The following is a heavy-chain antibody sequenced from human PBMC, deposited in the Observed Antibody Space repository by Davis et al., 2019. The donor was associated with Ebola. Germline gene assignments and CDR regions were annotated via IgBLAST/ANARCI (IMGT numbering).Heavy chain of an antibody. CDR2: INPGGGST. D-gene: IGHD6-19*01. CDR3: ARGRNGGWDFDY. J-gene: IGHJ4*02. V-gene: IGHV1-46*01. CDR1: GDTFISYY. Sequence: AASVKVSCKASGDTFISYYMHWVRQVPGQGLEYMGIINPGGGSTSYAQKFQGRLTLTTDTSTSTVYMELRSLTSDDTAEYYCARGRNGGWDFDYWGQGTRVTVSS.